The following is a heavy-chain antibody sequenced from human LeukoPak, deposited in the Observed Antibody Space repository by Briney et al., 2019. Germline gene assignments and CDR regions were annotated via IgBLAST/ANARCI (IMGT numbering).Heavy chain of an antibody. CDR1: GFTFSSYA. CDR2: ISRNGDST. V-gene: IGHV3-64D*06. J-gene: IGHJ4*02. D-gene: IGHD3-10*01. CDR3: VKDDSYYYGSGSYPY. Sequence: GASLRLSCPASGFTFSSYAMHWVRQAPGKGLEYVSVISRNGDSTYYADSVKGRFTISRDNSKNTPSLQMSSLRVEDTAVYYCVKDDSYYYGSGSYPYWGQGTLVSVSS.